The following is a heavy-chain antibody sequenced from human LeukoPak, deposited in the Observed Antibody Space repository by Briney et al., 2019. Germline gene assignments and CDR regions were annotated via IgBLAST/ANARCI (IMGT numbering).Heavy chain of an antibody. V-gene: IGHV3-23*01. CDR1: GFTFSIYG. D-gene: IGHD6-6*01. J-gene: IGHJ2*01. CDR2: MSGSGGST. CDR3: AKDVGTAALFVFYFDL. Sequence: GGSLRLSCAASGFTFSIYGMSWVRQAPGRGLEWVSAMSGSGGSTYYADSVKGRFTISRDNSKNTLYLQMNSLRVEDTAVYYCAKDVGTAALFVFYFDLWGRGARVTVSS.